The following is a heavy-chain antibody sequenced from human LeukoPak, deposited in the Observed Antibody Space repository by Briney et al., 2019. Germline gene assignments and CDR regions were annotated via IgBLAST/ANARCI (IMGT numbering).Heavy chain of an antibody. CDR1: GGSFSGYY. Sequence: SETPSLTCAVYGGSFSGYYWSWIRQPPGKGLEWIGEINHSGSTNYNPSLKSRVTISVDTSKNQFSLKLSPVTAADTAVYYCARDESYYDFWSGYYQNWFDPWGQGTLVTVSS. V-gene: IGHV4-34*01. CDR2: INHSGST. D-gene: IGHD3-3*01. CDR3: ARDESYYDFWSGYYQNWFDP. J-gene: IGHJ5*02.